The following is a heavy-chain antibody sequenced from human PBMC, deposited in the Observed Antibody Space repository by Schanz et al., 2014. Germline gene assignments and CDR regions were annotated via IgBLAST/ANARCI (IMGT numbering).Heavy chain of an antibody. CDR3: AKNQYDDVDMSSFYFDF. CDR2: VSRSTPDI. V-gene: IGHV3-48*01. D-gene: IGHD3-10*02. Sequence: EVQLVESGGGLVQPGGSLRLSCAASGFSVGNKYMNWVRQAPGKGLEWVSYVSRSTPDIYYADSVKGRFTMSRDNAKNSVFLQMNSLRAEDTAIYYCAKNQYDDVDMSSFYFDFWGQGTLVTVSS. CDR1: GFSVGNKY. J-gene: IGHJ4*02.